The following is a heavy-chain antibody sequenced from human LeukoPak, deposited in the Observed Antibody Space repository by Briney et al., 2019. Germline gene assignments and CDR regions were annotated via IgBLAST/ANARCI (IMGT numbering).Heavy chain of an antibody. D-gene: IGHD7-27*01. CDR2: INPNSGGT. CDR3: ARGDNWGSEAH. J-gene: IGHJ4*02. CDR1: GYTFSNFG. V-gene: IGHV1-2*06. Sequence: GASVKVSCKASGYTFSNFGITWVRQAPGQGLEWMGRINPNSGGTNYAQKFQGRVTMTRDTSISTAYMELSRLRSDDTAVYYCARGDNWGSEAHWGQGTLVTVSS.